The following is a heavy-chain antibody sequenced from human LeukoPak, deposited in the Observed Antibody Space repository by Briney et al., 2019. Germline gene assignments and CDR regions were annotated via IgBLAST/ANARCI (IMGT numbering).Heavy chain of an antibody. CDR3: GEGLWGNNPAPNP. J-gene: IGHJ5*02. CDR2: ISSSSTHI. CDR1: GFSFSSYT. Sequence: GGSLRLSCAASGFSFSSYTMTWVRQAPGKGLEWVSSISSSSTHIYYADSVKGRFTISRDNSKNSLYLQMNSLRAEDTAVYYCGEGLWGNNPAPNPWGQGTPVIVSS. V-gene: IGHV3-21*01. D-gene: IGHD3-16*01.